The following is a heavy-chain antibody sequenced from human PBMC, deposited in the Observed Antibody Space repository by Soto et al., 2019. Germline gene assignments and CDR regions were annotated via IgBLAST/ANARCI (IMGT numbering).Heavy chain of an antibody. CDR1: GGSISSGGYY. CDR3: ARDQYGDNWYFDL. CDR2: IYYSGST. D-gene: IGHD4-17*01. Sequence: QVQLQESGPGLVKPSQTLSLTCSVSGGSISSGGYYWSWIRQHPGKGLEWIGYIYYSGSTYYNPSLKSRVTISVDTSKNQFSLKLSSVTAADTAVYYCARDQYGDNWYFDLWGRGTLVTVSS. J-gene: IGHJ2*01. V-gene: IGHV4-31*03.